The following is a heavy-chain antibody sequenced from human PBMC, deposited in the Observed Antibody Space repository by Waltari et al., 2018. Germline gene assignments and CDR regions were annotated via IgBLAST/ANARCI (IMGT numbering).Heavy chain of an antibody. CDR1: DFTFSAYT. CDR2: ISSRADYI. J-gene: IGHJ2*01. CDR3: ARGDPFDTRPDLGWYIDL. Sequence: EAQLVESGGGLVKPGGSLRLSCAASDFTFSAYTMNWSRQTPGKGLEWVSSISSRADYIHYADSVQGRFIISRDNAKNSLFLQMSSLRAEDTAVYYCARGDPFDTRPDLGWYIDLWGRGTLVTVSS. D-gene: IGHD5-18*01. V-gene: IGHV3-21*01.